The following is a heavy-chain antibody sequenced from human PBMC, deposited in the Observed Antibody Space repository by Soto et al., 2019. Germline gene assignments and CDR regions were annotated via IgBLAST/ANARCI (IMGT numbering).Heavy chain of an antibody. CDR2: IHNGGET. D-gene: IGHD2-15*01. CDR3: ARDSWSQY. J-gene: IGHJ1*01. Sequence: GGSMRLACAASGFSVRSNYMNWVRQAPGKGLEWVSIIHNGGETYYADSVKDRFTVSRDNSKNTVFLQMNSLRVEDTAVYYCARDSWSQYWGQGTLVTVSS. V-gene: IGHV3-66*01. CDR1: GFSVRSNY.